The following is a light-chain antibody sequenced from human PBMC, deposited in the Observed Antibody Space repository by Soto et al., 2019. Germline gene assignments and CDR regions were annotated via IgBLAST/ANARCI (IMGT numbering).Light chain of an antibody. CDR3: GAWDDSLKGWV. J-gene: IGLJ3*02. Sequence: QSVLTQPPSTSGTPGQRVTISCYEGSSNIRINDVNWYQQLPRTAPKLLIYRNNERPSGVSDRFSGSKSGTSASLASSGLQSEDEADYYCGAWDDSLKGWVFGGGTKVTVL. V-gene: IGLV1-44*01. CDR2: RNN. CDR1: SSNIRIND.